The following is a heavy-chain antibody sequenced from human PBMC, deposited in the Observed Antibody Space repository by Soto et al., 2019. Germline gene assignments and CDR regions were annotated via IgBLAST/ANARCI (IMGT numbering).Heavy chain of an antibody. J-gene: IGHJ4*02. CDR3: ARDAAAGTHHFFDY. CDR2: FNPEDGET. CDR1: GYTLTELS. Sequence: ASVKVSCKFSGYTLTELSMHWVRQAPGKGLEWMGGFNPEDGETIYAQKFQGRVTIAEDTSTDTAYMELSSLRSEDTAVYYCARDAAAGTHHFFDYWGQGTLVTVSS. V-gene: IGHV1-24*01. D-gene: IGHD6-13*01.